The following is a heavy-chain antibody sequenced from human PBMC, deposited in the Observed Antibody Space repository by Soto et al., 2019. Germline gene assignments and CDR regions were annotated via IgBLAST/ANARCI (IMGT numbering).Heavy chain of an antibody. CDR3: ARTTTVVTPWWFDP. V-gene: IGHV4-59*01. CDR1: GGSISSYY. Sequence: SETLSLTCTVSGGSISSYYWSWIRQPPGKGLEWIGYIYYSGSTNYNPSLKSRVTISVDTSKNQFSLKLSSVTAADTAVYYCARTTTVVTPWWFDPWGQGTLVTVSS. D-gene: IGHD4-17*01. J-gene: IGHJ5*02. CDR2: IYYSGST.